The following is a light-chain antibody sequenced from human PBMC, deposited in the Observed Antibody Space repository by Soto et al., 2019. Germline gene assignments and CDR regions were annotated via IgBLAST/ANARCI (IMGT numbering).Light chain of an antibody. J-gene: IGLJ1*01. CDR1: SSDVGGYNY. V-gene: IGLV2-14*01. Sequence: QSALTQPASVSGSPGQSITISCTGTSSDVGGYNYVSWYQQHPGKAPKLMIYEVNNRPSGFSNRFSGSKSGNTASLTISGLQAEDEADYYCTSYTSSSTYVFGTGTKLTVL. CDR2: EVN. CDR3: TSYTSSSTYV.